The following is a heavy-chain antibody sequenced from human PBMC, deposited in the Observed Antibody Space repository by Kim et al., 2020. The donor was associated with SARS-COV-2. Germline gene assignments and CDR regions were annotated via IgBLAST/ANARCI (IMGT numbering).Heavy chain of an antibody. D-gene: IGHD6-6*01. J-gene: IGHJ5*02. V-gene: IGHV1-69*01. CDR3: ARDLVGGDSSSSYWFDP. Sequence: FQGRVTITADESTSTAYMELSSLRSEDTAVYYCARDLVGGDSSSSYWFDPWGQGTLVTVSS.